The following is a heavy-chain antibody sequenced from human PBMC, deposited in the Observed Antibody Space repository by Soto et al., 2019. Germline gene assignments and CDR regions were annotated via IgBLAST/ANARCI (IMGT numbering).Heavy chain of an antibody. CDR3: AKDIRGYSYANYGMDV. J-gene: IGHJ6*02. V-gene: IGHV3-9*01. D-gene: IGHD5-18*01. CDR1: GFTFDDYA. CDR2: ISWNSGSI. Sequence: EVQLVESGGGLVQPGRSLRLSCAASGFTFDDYAMHWVRQAPGKGLEWVSGISWNSGSIGYAVSVKGRFTISRDNAKNSLYLQMNSLRAEDTALYYCAKDIRGYSYANYGMDVWGQGTTVTVSS.